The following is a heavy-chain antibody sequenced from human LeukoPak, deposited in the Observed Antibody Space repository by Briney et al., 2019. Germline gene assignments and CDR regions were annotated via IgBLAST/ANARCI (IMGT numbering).Heavy chain of an antibody. J-gene: IGHJ4*02. CDR2: ISYSGST. Sequence: SETLSLTYTVSGGLISSGDFYWSWIRQPPGKGLEWIGYISYSGSTYYNPSLKSRFTISVDTSKNQFSLKLSSVTAADTAVYYCARGNRGSGSCYPLDYWGQGTLVTVSS. CDR3: ARGNRGSGSCYPLDY. V-gene: IGHV4-30-4*01. CDR1: GGLISSGDFY. D-gene: IGHD3-10*01.